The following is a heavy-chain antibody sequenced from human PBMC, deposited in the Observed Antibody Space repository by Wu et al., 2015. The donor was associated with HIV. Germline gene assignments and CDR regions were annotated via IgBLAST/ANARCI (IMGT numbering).Heavy chain of an antibody. D-gene: IGHD6-13*01. CDR3: ARDEIIAPAGIEISIGGDIYYYGLDV. V-gene: IGHV1-46*01. Sequence: QVQLVQSGAEVKKPGASVKVSCKASGYTFTTYYVHWVRQVPGQGLEWMGIRVNPSGGSTKYAQKFQGRVILTRDTSTSTVYMELSCLRSEDTAVYYCARDEIIAPAGIEISIGGDIYYYGLDVWGQGTTVTVSS. CDR2: RVNPSGGST. CDR1: GYTFTTYY. J-gene: IGHJ6*02.